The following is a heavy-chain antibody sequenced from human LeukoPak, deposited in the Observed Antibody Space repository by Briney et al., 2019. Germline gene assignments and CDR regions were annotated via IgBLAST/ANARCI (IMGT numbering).Heavy chain of an antibody. Sequence: GGSLRLSCAASGFTFSNFAANWVRQAPGKGLEWVSVIGGGDGSIYYADSVKGRFTISRDNSKNTLYLQMTSLRAEDAAIYYCAKGMGLAHYYFYGMDVWGQGTTVTVSS. CDR2: IGGGDGSI. D-gene: IGHD6-19*01. CDR3: AKGMGLAHYYFYGMDV. V-gene: IGHV3-23*01. CDR1: GFTFSNFA. J-gene: IGHJ6*02.